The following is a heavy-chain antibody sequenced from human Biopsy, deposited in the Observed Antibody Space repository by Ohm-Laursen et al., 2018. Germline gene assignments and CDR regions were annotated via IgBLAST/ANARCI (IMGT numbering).Heavy chain of an antibody. D-gene: IGHD3-16*01. V-gene: IGHV3-11*01. CDR1: GFTFSDYY. CDR2: ISGGSGII. Sequence: SLRLSCAASGFTFSDYYMTWIRQAPGKGPEWVSYISGGSGIIYYADSVKGRFTISRDDAKGSLYLQMTNLRAEDTAVYYCGRSYGIMAAPVHLWGQGTLVTVSS. J-gene: IGHJ4*01. CDR3: GRSYGIMAAPVHL.